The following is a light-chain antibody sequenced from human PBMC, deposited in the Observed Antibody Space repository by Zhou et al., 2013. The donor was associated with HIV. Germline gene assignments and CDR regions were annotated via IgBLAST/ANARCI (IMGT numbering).Light chain of an antibody. Sequence: DIVLTQSPGTLSLPPGERVTLTCRASQSVGTNVAWYQQKPAQAPRLVIYSASTRATGIPARFSGSGSGTDFTLTISSLEPEDFAVYYCQQRSNWLFTFGPGTKVDIK. CDR1: QSVGTN. V-gene: IGKV3-11*01. CDR2: SAS. CDR3: QQRSNWLFT. J-gene: IGKJ3*01.